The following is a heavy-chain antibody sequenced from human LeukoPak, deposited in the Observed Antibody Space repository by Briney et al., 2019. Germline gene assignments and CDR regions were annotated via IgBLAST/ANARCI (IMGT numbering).Heavy chain of an antibody. CDR2: INPNSGGT. CDR3: ARDRAGDYCSGGSCPFDP. J-gene: IGHJ5*02. CDR1: GYTFTGYY. V-gene: IGHV1-2*02. D-gene: IGHD2-15*01. Sequence: ASVKVSCKASGYTFTGYYMHWVRQAPGQGLEWMGWINPNSGGTNYAQKFQGRVTMTRDTSISTAYMELSRLRFDDTAVYYCARDRAGDYCSGGSCPFDPWGQGTLVTVSS.